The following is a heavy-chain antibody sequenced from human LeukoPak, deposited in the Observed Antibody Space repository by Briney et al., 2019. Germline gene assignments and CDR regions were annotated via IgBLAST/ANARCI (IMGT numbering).Heavy chain of an antibody. D-gene: IGHD2-15*01. CDR2: ISYDGSNK. CDR1: GFTFSSYT. V-gene: IGHV3-30-3*01. CDR3: ARDDIVVVVAASHHNWFDP. J-gene: IGHJ5*02. Sequence: GGSLRLSCAASGFTFSSYTMHWVRHAPGKGLVWVAVISYDGSNKYYADSVKGRFTISRDNSKNTLYLQMNSLRAEDTAVYYCARDDIVVVVAASHHNWFDPWGQGTLVTVSS.